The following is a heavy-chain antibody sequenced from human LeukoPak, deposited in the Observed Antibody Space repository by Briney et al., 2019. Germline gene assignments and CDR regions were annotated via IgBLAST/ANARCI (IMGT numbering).Heavy chain of an antibody. CDR1: GGSFSGYY. J-gene: IGHJ4*02. V-gene: IGHV4-59*01. Sequence: SETLSLTCAAYGGSFSGYYWSWIRQPPGKGLEWIGYIYYSGSTNYNPSLKSRVTISVDTSKNQFSLKLSSVTAADTAVYYCARRACSGGSCPFDYWGQGTLVTVSS. CDR3: ARRACSGGSCPFDY. CDR2: IYYSGST. D-gene: IGHD2-15*01.